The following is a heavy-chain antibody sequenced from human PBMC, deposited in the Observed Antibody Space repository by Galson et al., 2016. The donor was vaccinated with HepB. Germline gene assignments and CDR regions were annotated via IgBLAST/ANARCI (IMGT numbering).Heavy chain of an antibody. D-gene: IGHD1-7*01. CDR1: GGTFSSHA. V-gene: IGHV1-69*06. J-gene: IGHJ4*02. CDR3: ARGVTGTTLIEY. CDR2: IIHMFRST. Sequence: SVKVSCKASGGTFSSHAISWLRQAPGQGPEWMGGIIHMFRSTNYAQKFRGRITITADKSTGTAYMELSGLRSEDTAVYYCARGVTGTTLIEYWGQGTLVTVSS.